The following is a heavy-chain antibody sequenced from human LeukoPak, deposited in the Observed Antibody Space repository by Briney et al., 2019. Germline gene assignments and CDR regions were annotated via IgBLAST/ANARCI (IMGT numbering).Heavy chain of an antibody. J-gene: IGHJ4*02. D-gene: IGHD3-22*01. CDR1: GGSISSGGYY. CDR3: ARQEYYYDSSGYSRPPFFDY. CDR2: IYYSGST. Sequence: PSETLSLTCTVSGGSISSGGYYWSWIRQHPGKGLEWIGYIYYSGSTYYNPSLKSRVTISVDTSKNQFSLKLSSVTAADTAVYYCARQEYYYDSSGYSRPPFFDYWGQGTLVTVSS. V-gene: IGHV4-31*03.